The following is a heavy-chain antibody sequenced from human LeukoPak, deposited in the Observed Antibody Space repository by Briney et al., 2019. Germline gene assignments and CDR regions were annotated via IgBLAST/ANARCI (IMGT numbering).Heavy chain of an antibody. J-gene: IGHJ6*03. D-gene: IGHD3-3*01. CDR1: GGSISSNY. CDR3: ARGLRVRTFGELSWYIDV. CDR2: IYQSGNN. V-gene: IGHV4-59*01. Sequence: SETLSLTCTISGGSISSNYWGWVRQPPGKGLEYIGYIYQSGNNNYNPSLKSRVTFSEETSKNQFSLKLNSVTPADTAVYYCARGLRVRTFGELSWYIDVWGKGTTVIVSS.